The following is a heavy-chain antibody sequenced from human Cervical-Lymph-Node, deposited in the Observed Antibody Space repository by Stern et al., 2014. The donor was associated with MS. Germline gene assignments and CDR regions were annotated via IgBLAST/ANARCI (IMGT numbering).Heavy chain of an antibody. D-gene: IGHD1-26*01. Sequence: QVQLVQSGPGLVKPSQTLSLTCTVSGGSISSSGYYWSWIRQPADKGLEWIGRIHDSGSTYYNHSLKSRVPISMDTTKTQFSLKRPSVTAADTAVYYCATTRWDLFTWNWFDPWGQGTLVTVSS. CDR1: GGSISSSGYY. J-gene: IGHJ5*02. V-gene: IGHV4-61*02. CDR2: IHDSGST. CDR3: ATTRWDLFTWNWFDP.